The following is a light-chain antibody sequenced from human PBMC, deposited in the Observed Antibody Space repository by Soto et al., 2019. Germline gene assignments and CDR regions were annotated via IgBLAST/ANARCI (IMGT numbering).Light chain of an antibody. Sequence: QSVLTQPPSASGSPVQSVTISCTGTSSDVGGYNYVSWYQQHPGKAPKLMSYEVSKRPSGVPDRFSGSKSGNTASLTVDGLQPEDEADYYCSSYAGSNNSVFGTGTKLTVL. CDR2: EVS. V-gene: IGLV2-8*01. CDR3: SSYAGSNNSV. CDR1: SSDVGGYNY. J-gene: IGLJ1*01.